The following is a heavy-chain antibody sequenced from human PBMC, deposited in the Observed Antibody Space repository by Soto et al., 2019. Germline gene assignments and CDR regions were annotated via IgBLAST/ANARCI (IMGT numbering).Heavy chain of an antibody. V-gene: IGHV3-48*02. J-gene: IGHJ4*02. CDR3: ARGVWGYGDRSSDY. Sequence: PGGSLRLSCAASGFTFSSYAMSWVRQAPGKGLEWVSYTSSSSNTKHYADSVKGRFTISRDNAKNSLYLQMNSLRDEDTAVYYCARGVWGYGDRSSDYWGQGTLVTLSS. CDR2: TSSSSNTK. CDR1: GFTFSSYA. D-gene: IGHD4-17*01.